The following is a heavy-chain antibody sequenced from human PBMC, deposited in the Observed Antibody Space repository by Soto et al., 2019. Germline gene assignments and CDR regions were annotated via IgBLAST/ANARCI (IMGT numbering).Heavy chain of an antibody. Sequence: TENLSLSCTVSGGSISSHKWSWIRKPPLKGLEWIGYIYYSGSTNYNPSLKSRVTISVDTSKNQFSLELSSVTAADTAVYYCARGHYYDSSGYLVWWFDPWGQVTLVTVS. CDR1: GGSISSHK. D-gene: IGHD3-22*01. CDR3: ARGHYYDSSGYLVWWFDP. V-gene: IGHV4-59*11. J-gene: IGHJ5*02. CDR2: IYYSGST.